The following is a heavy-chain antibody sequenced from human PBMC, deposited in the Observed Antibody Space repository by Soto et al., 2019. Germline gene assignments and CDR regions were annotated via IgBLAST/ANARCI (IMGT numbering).Heavy chain of an antibody. CDR2: ISGSCGST. CDR1: GFTFSSYA. V-gene: IGHV3-23*01. J-gene: IGHJ4*02. D-gene: IGHD1-26*01. Sequence: GGSLRLSCAASGFTFSSYAMSWVRQAPGKGLEWVSAISGSCGSTYYADSVKGLEWIGTIYYSGSTYYNPSLQSRVTISVDTSKNQFSLKLSSVTAADTAVYFCARHVKKGSTTLRGVDYWGLGTLVTVSS. CDR3: KNQFSLKLSSVTAADTAVYFCARHVKKGSTTLRGVDY.